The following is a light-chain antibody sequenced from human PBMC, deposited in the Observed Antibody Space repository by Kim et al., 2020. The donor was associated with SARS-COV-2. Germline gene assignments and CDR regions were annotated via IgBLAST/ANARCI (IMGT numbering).Light chain of an antibody. CDR3: GTWDSSLSGDWV. V-gene: IGLV1-51*01. Sequence: QKVTISCSGSTSNIGKNYVSWYQQLPGTAPKLLIYDNNQRPSGIPDRFSGSKSGTSATLGITGLQTGDEADYYCGTWDSSLSGDWVFGGGTKVTVL. J-gene: IGLJ3*02. CDR1: TSNIGKNY. CDR2: DNN.